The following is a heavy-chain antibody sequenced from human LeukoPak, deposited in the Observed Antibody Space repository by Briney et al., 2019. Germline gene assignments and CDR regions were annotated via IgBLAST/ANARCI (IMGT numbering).Heavy chain of an antibody. J-gene: IGHJ4*02. D-gene: IGHD6-6*01. CDR2: INSDGSST. CDR1: GFTFDNYW. Sequence: GGSLRLSCVTSGFTFDNYWIRWVRQAPGKGLVWVSRINSDGSSTTYADSVKGRFTISRDNAENTLYLQMDSLRAEDTAVYYCAREYSSSRYFDYWGQGTLVTVSS. CDR3: AREYSSSRYFDY. V-gene: IGHV3-74*01.